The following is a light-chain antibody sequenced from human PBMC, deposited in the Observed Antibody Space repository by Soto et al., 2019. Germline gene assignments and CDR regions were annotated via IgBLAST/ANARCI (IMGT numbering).Light chain of an antibody. V-gene: IGKV1-5*03. CDR2: KGS. Sequence: DIQMTQSPSTLSTSEGDRVTITCRASQSISDWLAWYQHKPGKAPTLLIYKGSTLQSGVPSRFSAGGSGTEFTLTISSLQPDDFATYYCQQFNRFPFTFGPGTKVDI. CDR3: QQFNRFPFT. J-gene: IGKJ3*01. CDR1: QSISDW.